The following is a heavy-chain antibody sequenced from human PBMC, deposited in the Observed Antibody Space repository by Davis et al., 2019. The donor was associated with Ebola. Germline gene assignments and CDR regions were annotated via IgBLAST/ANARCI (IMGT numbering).Heavy chain of an antibody. Sequence: GGSLRLSCAASGFTFSSYGMHWVRQAPGKGLEWVAVISYDGSNKYYADSVKGRFTISRDNSKNTLYLQMNSLRAEDTAVYYCARGEAAAGTISRWYFDYWGQGTLVTVSS. J-gene: IGHJ4*02. CDR1: GFTFSSYG. D-gene: IGHD6-13*01. CDR3: ARGEAAAGTISRWYFDY. V-gene: IGHV3-30*03. CDR2: ISYDGSNK.